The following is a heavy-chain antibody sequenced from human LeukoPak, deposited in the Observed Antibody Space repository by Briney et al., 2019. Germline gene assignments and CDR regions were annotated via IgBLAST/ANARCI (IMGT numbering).Heavy chain of an antibody. D-gene: IGHD5-18*01. CDR3: ARGPALDTAMVDYGMDV. CDR1: GGTFSSYA. Sequence: SVKVSCKASGGTFSSYAISWVRQAPGQGVEWMGGIIPIFGTANYAQKFQGRVTITADESTSTAYMELSSLRSEDTAVYYCARGPALDTAMVDYGMDVWGKGTTVTVSS. J-gene: IGHJ6*04. CDR2: IIPIFGTA. V-gene: IGHV1-69*13.